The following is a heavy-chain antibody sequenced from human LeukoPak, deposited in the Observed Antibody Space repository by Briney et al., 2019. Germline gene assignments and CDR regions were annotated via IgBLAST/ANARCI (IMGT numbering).Heavy chain of an antibody. J-gene: IGHJ5*02. V-gene: IGHV3-33*01. Sequence: GGSLRLSCAASGFTFSSYGMHWVRQAPGKGLEWVAVIWYDGSKKYYADSVKGRFTISRDNSKNTLYLQMNSLRAEDTAVYYCARESQIVVVPAAIRWFDPWGQGTLVTVSS. CDR1: GFTFSSYG. CDR2: IWYDGSKK. CDR3: ARESQIVVVPAAIRWFDP. D-gene: IGHD2-2*02.